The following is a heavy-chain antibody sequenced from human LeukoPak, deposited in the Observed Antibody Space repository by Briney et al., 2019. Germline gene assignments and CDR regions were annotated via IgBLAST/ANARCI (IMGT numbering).Heavy chain of an antibody. CDR1: GCTISSYY. D-gene: IGHD2-15*01. CDR2: IYYSGST. Sequence: PSETLSLTCTVSGCTISSYYWSWIRQPPGKGLEWIGYIYYSGSTNYNPSLKSRVTISVDASKNQFSLKLSSVTAADTAVYYCARDLLPYCSGGSCYSVHAFDIWGQGTMVTVSS. V-gene: IGHV4-59*01. CDR3: ARDLLPYCSGGSCYSVHAFDI. J-gene: IGHJ3*02.